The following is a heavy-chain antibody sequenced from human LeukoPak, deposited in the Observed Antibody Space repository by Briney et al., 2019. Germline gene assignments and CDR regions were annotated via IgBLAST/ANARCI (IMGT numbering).Heavy chain of an antibody. J-gene: IGHJ3*02. Sequence: GASVKVSCKASGYTFTGYYMHWVRQAPGQGLEWMGWINPNSGGTNYAQKFQGRVTMTRDTSISTAYMELSRLRSDDTAVYYCASAYDYVWGSYRLLPRNDAFDIWGQGTMVTVSS. CDR1: GYTFTGYY. CDR2: INPNSGGT. D-gene: IGHD3-16*02. CDR3: ASAYDYVWGSYRLLPRNDAFDI. V-gene: IGHV1-2*02.